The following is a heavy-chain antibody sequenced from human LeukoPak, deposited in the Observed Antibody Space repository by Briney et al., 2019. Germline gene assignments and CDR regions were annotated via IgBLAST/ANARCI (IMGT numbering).Heavy chain of an antibody. J-gene: IGHJ4*02. Sequence: GGSLRLSCAASGFTVSSNYMSWVRQAPGKGLEWVSFIYSAGNTYYADFVKGRFTISRDNSKNTLYLQMNSLRAEDTAVYYCARGSGSYYIPSNYWGQGTLVTVSS. V-gene: IGHV3-53*05. CDR1: GFTVSSNY. CDR3: ARGSGSYYIPSNY. D-gene: IGHD3-10*01. CDR2: IYSAGNT.